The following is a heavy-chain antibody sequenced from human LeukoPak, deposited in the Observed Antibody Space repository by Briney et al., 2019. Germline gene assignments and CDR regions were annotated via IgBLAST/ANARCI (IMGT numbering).Heavy chain of an antibody. V-gene: IGHV4-34*01. J-gene: IGHJ5*02. CDR3: ARGGTYYYDRSGYYGWFDP. CDR1: GGSFSGYY. Sequence: SETLSLTCAVYGGSFSGYYWSWIRQPPGKGLEWIGEINHSGSTNYNPSLKSRVTISVDTSKNQFSLKLSSVTAADTAVYYCARGGTYYYDRSGYYGWFDPWGQGTLVTVSS. CDR2: INHSGST. D-gene: IGHD3-22*01.